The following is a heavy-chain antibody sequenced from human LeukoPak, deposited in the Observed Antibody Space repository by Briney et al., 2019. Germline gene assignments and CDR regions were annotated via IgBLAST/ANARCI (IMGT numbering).Heavy chain of an antibody. V-gene: IGHV4-34*01. CDR3: ARGRYLTTSGGAAAGFLDY. Sequence: SETLSLTCAVSGGSFSGYYWNWIRQSPGKGLEWIGEINHSGSTHYNPSLKSRVTISVDTSQKQFSLRLTSVTAADTAVYYCARGRYLTTSGGAAAGFLDYWGQRPLVTVS. CDR2: INHSGST. J-gene: IGHJ4*02. CDR1: GGSFSGYY. D-gene: IGHD6-13*01.